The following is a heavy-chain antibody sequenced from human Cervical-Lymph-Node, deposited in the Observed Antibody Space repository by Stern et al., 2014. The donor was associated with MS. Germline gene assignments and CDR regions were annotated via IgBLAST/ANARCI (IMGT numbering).Heavy chain of an antibody. CDR2: IYYSGST. J-gene: IGHJ4*02. CDR3: ARHGCSGGSCPGYFDY. D-gene: IGHD2-15*01. CDR1: GGSISSYY. V-gene: IGHV4-59*08. Sequence: VQLEESGPGLVKPSETLSLTCTVSGGSISSYYWSWIRQPPGKGLEWIGYIYYSGSTNYNPSLKSRVTISVDTSKNPFSLKLSPVTAADTAVYYCARHGCSGGSCPGYFDYWGQGTLVTDSS.